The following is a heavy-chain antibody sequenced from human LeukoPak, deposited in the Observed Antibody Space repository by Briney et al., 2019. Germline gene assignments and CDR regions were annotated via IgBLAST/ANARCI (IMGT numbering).Heavy chain of an antibody. Sequence: PGRSLRLSCAPSGFTFDDYSMHWVRQAPGKGLEWVSSISSSSSYIYYADSVKGRFTISRDNAKNSLYLQMNSLRADDTAVYYCAARRRTTVTTTDYWGQGTLVTVSS. CDR3: AARRRTTVTTTDY. V-gene: IGHV3-21*01. J-gene: IGHJ4*02. CDR1: GFTFDDYS. D-gene: IGHD4-11*01. CDR2: ISSSSSYI.